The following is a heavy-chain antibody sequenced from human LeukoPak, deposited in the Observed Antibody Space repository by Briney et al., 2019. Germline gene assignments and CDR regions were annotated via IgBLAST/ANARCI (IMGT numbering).Heavy chain of an antibody. CDR2: ISAYNGNT. V-gene: IGHV1-18*01. D-gene: IGHD1-26*01. CDR3: ARARSIVGATTELDY. J-gene: IGHJ4*02. Sequence: ASVKVSCKASGYTFTSYSISWVRQAPGQGLEWMGWISAYNGNTNYAQKLQGRVTMTTDTSTSTAYMELRSLRSDDTAVYYCARARSIVGATTELDYWGQGTLVTVSS. CDR1: GYTFTSYS.